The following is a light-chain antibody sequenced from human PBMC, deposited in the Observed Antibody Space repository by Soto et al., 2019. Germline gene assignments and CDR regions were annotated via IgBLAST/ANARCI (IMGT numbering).Light chain of an antibody. CDR3: RQHNAWPLT. Sequence: EIVMTQSPATLSVSPGERVTLSCRASQSVSNNLAWYQQKPGQAPRLLIYGATATATGIPARFSGSGSGTEFTLTISSLQSEDFAVYYCRQHNAWPLTFGGGTKVEIK. CDR1: QSVSNN. V-gene: IGKV3-15*01. J-gene: IGKJ4*01. CDR2: GAT.